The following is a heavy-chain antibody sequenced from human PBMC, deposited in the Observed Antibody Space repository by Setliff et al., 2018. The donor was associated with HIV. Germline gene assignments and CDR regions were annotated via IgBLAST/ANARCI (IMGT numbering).Heavy chain of an antibody. D-gene: IGHD2-2*01. J-gene: IGHJ4*02. V-gene: IGHV4-38-2*01. Sequence: SETLSLTCGVSGYSMSSGYYWGWSRQPPGKGLEWIGNVYHTGSTYYNTSLKSRVTISVDTSKNQFSLTLSSVIAADTAVYYCSGHAAGPDGPFDSWGQGTLVTVSS. CDR1: GYSMSSGYY. CDR2: VYHTGST. CDR3: SGHAAGPDGPFDS.